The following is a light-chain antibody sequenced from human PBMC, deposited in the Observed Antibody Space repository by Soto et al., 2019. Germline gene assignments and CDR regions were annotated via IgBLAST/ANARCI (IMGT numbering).Light chain of an antibody. J-gene: IGKJ4*01. CDR1: QSISSW. CDR2: DAS. CDR3: QQYNSYSLT. V-gene: IGKV1-5*01. Sequence: DIQMTQSPSTLSASVGDRVTITCRASQSISSWLAWYQQKPEKAPNLLIYDASSLESGVPSRFSGSGSGTEFTLTISRLQPDDFATYYCQQYNSYSLTFGGGTKVEIK.